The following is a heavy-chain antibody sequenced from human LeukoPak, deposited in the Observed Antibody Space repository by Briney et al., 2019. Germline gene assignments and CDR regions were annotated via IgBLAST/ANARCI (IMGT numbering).Heavy chain of an antibody. CDR2: FDPEDGET. J-gene: IGHJ5*02. CDR3: ATGPSKSYYNPKHNWFDP. V-gene: IGHV1-24*01. Sequence: GASVKVSCKVSGYTLTELSMHWVRQAPGEGLEWMGGFDPEDGETIYAQKFQGRVTMTEDTSTDTAYMELSSLRSEDTAVYYCATGPSKSYYNPKHNWFDPWGQGTLVTVSS. D-gene: IGHD3-10*01. CDR1: GYTLTELS.